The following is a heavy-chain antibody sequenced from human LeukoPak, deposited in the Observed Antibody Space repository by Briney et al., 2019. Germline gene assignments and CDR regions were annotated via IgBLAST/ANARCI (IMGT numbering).Heavy chain of an antibody. V-gene: IGHV4-39*07. CDR1: GGSISSSSYY. J-gene: IGHJ3*02. Sequence: TSETLSLTCTVSGGSISSSSYYWGGIRQPPGKGLEGVGRIYYSGSTYYNPSLKSRVTISVDTSKNQFSLKLSSVTAADTAVYYCARGVRGSYPPTDAFDIWGQGTMVTVSS. CDR2: IYYSGST. D-gene: IGHD3-16*02. CDR3: ARGVRGSYPPTDAFDI.